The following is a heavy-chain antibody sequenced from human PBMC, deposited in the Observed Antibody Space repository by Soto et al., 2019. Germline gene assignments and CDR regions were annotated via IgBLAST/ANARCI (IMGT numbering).Heavy chain of an antibody. CDR2: INSDGSSA. CDR1: GFTFSSYW. CDR3: ARVQLRSTGWYP. J-gene: IGHJ5*02. D-gene: IGHD6-19*01. Sequence: GGSLRLSCAASGFTFSSYWMHWVRQAPGKGLVWVSRINSDGSSASYADSVEGRFTISRDNAKNTLYLQMNSLRAEDTAIYYCARVQLRSTGWYPWGQGTLVTVSS. V-gene: IGHV3-74*01.